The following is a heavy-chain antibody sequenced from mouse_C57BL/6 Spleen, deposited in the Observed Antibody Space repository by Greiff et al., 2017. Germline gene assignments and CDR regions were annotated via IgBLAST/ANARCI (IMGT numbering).Heavy chain of an antibody. V-gene: IGHV1-82*01. CDR2: NYPGDGDT. Sequence: VQLQESGPELVKPGDSVKISCKASGYAFSSSWMNWVKQRPGKGLERIGRNYPGDGDTNYNGKCKGKATLTAAKASSTAYMQLSSLTSEDSAVYFCARNGHDGYSPFAYWGQGTLVTVSA. CDR3: ARNGHDGYSPFAY. D-gene: IGHD2-3*01. CDR1: GYAFSSSW. J-gene: IGHJ3*01.